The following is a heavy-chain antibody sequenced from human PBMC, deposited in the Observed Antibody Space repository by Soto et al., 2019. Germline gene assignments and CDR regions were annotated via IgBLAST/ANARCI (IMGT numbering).Heavy chain of an antibody. CDR2: ISYDGSNK. V-gene: IGHV3-30*18. J-gene: IGHJ4*02. CDR1: GFTFSSYG. CDR3: AKGNSSGWSYDGGFDY. Sequence: HPGGSLRLSCAASGFTFSSYGMHWVRQAPGKGLEWVAVISYDGSNKYYADSVKGRFTISRDNSKNTLYLQMNSLRAEDTAVYYCAKGNSSGWSYDGGFDYWGQGTLVTVSS. D-gene: IGHD6-19*01.